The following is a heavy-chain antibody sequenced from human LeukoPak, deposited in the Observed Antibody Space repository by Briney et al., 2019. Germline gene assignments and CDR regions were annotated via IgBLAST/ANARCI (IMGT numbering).Heavy chain of an antibody. CDR2: ISFDGSYK. CDR1: GFTSSRNA. V-gene: IGHV3-30*04. D-gene: IGHD3-10*01. Sequence: PGRSLRLSCAASGFTSSRNAMHWVRQAPGKGLEWVAAISFDGSYKDYSDSVKGRFTIPRDNSKNTLYLQMNSLRVEDTAVYYCARDIGYYGSGTNDYWGQGTLVTVSS. CDR3: ARDIGYYGSGTNDY. J-gene: IGHJ4*02.